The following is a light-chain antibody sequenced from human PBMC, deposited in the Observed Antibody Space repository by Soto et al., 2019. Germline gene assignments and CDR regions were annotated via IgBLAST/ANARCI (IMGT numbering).Light chain of an antibody. CDR2: DVS. V-gene: IGLV2-14*03. J-gene: IGLJ1*01. Sequence: QSALTQPASVSGSPGQSITISCTGTSSDVGGYNYVSWYQQHPGKAPKLMIYDVSNRPSGVTNHFSGSKSGNTASLTISGLQAEDEGDYYCSSYTRSNTYVFGTGTKVTVL. CDR1: SSDVGGYNY. CDR3: SSYTRSNTYV.